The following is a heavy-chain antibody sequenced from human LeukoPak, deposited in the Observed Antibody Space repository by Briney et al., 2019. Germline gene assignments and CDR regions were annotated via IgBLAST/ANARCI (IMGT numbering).Heavy chain of an antibody. CDR3: ARARTGSYYSTFEH. CDR1: GFTFSAYA. CDR2: ISYDETNY. D-gene: IGHD1-26*01. V-gene: IGHV3-30*04. Sequence: GGSLRLSCTASGFTFSAYAMHWVRQAPGKGLEWVAVISYDETNYHYAESVKGRFSISRDDSKNTLVLQMNSLTTEDTGVYYCARARTGSYYSTFEHWGPGTLVSVSS. J-gene: IGHJ1*01.